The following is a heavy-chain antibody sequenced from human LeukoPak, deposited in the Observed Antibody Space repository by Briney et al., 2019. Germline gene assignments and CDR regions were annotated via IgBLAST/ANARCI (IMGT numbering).Heavy chain of an antibody. CDR1: GFTFSNYG. J-gene: IGHJ4*02. CDR2: ISSSSSYI. CDR3: AKDRYSSGWYSDFDY. Sequence: GGSLRLSCAASGFTFSNYGMNWVRQAPGKGLEWVSPISSSSSYIYYADSVKGRFTISRDNAKNSLYLQMNSLRAEDTAVYYCAKDRYSSGWYSDFDYWGQGTLVTVSS. D-gene: IGHD6-19*01. V-gene: IGHV3-21*01.